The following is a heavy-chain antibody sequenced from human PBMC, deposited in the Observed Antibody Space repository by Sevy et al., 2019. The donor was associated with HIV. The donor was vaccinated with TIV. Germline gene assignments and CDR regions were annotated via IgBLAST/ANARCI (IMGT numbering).Heavy chain of an antibody. CDR1: TFTFGHYG. CDR3: ARDWGTPPTAILYYFDF. J-gene: IGHJ4*02. D-gene: IGHD3-16*01. Sequence: GGSLRLSCAASTFTFGHYGMHWVRQAPGKGLQWVAGISYEGSNEYYTDSVKGRFTISRDNSKNTLNLEMNNLRVEDTALYYCARDWGTPPTAILYYFDFWGQGIPVTVSS. CDR2: ISYEGSNE. V-gene: IGHV3-30*03.